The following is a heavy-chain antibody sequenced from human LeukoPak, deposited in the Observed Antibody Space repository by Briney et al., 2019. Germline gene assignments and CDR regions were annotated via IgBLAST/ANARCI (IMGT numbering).Heavy chain of an antibody. V-gene: IGHV4-39*01. CDR3: ARQGLADGSIAAAGTGY. CDR2: IYYSGST. CDR1: GGSISSSNYY. J-gene: IGHJ4*02. D-gene: IGHD6-13*01. Sequence: SETLSLTCTVSGGSISSSNYYWGWIRQPPGKGLEWIGSIYYSGSTYYNPSLKSRVTISVDTSKNQFSLKLSSVTAADTAVYYCARQGLADGSIAAAGTGYWGQGTLVTVSS.